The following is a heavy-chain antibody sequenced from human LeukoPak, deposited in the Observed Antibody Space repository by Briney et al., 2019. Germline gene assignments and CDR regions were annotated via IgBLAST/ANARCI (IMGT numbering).Heavy chain of an antibody. D-gene: IGHD2-2*01. CDR2: IIPIFGTA. CDR3: ASLSGQYQLLPILYYYYMDV. CDR1: GGTFSSYA. Sequence: SVKVSCKTSGGTFSSYAISWVRQAPGQGLEWMGGIIPIFGTANYAQKFQGRVTINADESTSTAYMELSSLRSEDTAVYYCASLSGQYQLLPILYYYYMDVWGKGTTVTVSS. J-gene: IGHJ6*03. V-gene: IGHV1-69*13.